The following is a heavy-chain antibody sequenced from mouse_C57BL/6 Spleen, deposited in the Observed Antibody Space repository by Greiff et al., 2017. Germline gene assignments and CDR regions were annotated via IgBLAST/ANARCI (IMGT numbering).Heavy chain of an antibody. CDR2: INPYNGGT. CDR1: GYTFTDYY. Sequence: VQLQQSGPVLVKPGASVKMSCKASGYTFTDYYMNWVKQSHGKSLEWIGVINPYNGGTSYNQKFKGKATLTVDKSSSTAYMELNSLTSEDSAVYYCARRHSNYEYYAMDYWGQGTSVTVSS. CDR3: ARRHSNYEYYAMDY. J-gene: IGHJ4*01. V-gene: IGHV1-19*01. D-gene: IGHD2-5*01.